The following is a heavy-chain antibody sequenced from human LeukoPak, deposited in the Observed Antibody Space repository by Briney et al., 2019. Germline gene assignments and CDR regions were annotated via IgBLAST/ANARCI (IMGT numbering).Heavy chain of an antibody. CDR2: IYNGGII. V-gene: IGHV4-4*07. CDR3: ARDSGNTGEVKSDP. J-gene: IGHJ5*02. D-gene: IGHD3-10*01. CDR1: GDAISRYY. Sequence: SETLSLTCTVSGDAISRYYWSWIRQPAGKGLEWIGRIYNGGIITDNPSLKSRVTMSIDTSNNQFSLRLRVVTAADTAVYYCARDSGNTGEVKSDPWGQGTLVTVSS.